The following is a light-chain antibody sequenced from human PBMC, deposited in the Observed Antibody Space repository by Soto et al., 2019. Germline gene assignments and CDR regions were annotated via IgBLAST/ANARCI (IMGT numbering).Light chain of an antibody. CDR2: AAS. CDR1: QSISSY. J-gene: IGKJ3*01. CDR3: HQSYSTPFT. Sequence: DIQMTQPPSSLSASVGDRITITSRASQSISSYLNWYQQKPGKATKLLIYAASNLQNEVPSRFSGSGSGADFTLIISSRQPEDFATYYCHQSYSTPFTFGPGTKVDIK. V-gene: IGKV1-39*01.